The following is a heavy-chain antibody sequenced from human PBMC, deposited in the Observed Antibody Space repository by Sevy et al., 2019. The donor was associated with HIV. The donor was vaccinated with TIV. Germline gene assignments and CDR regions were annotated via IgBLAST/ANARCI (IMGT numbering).Heavy chain of an antibody. Sequence: GGSLRLSCAASGVTFNSNAMSWVRQAPGKGLEWVSTISGSGGYTYYADSVKGRFTISRDNSRNTVDLEMNSRRAEDTAVCYCTNRGVVIITGFEFWGQGTLVTVSS. CDR2: ISGSGGYT. V-gene: IGHV3-23*01. J-gene: IGHJ4*02. D-gene: IGHD1-20*01. CDR3: TNRGVVIITGFEF. CDR1: GVTFNSNA.